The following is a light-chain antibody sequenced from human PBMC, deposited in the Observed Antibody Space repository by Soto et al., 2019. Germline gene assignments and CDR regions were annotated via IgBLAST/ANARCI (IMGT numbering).Light chain of an antibody. CDR2: AAS. CDR3: QQTYSTPYT. V-gene: IGKV1-39*01. Sequence: DIQMTQSTSALSASVGDRVTITCRASQSINKYLNWYQQKPGKAPKLLIYAASSLQSGVPSRFSGSGSGTDFTLSISSLQREDLASYFCQQTYSTPYTFGQGTKVEIK. J-gene: IGKJ2*01. CDR1: QSINKY.